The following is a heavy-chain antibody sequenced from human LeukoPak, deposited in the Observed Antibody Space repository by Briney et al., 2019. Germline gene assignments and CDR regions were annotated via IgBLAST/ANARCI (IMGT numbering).Heavy chain of an antibody. V-gene: IGHV4-39*07. CDR1: GGSISSSSYY. CDR3: ACESRGGSYIDY. Sequence: SEPLTLTCTVSGGSISSSSYYWGWIRQPPGKGLEWIGSIYYSGSTYYNPSLKSRVTISVDTSKNQFSLKLSSVTAADTAVYYCACESRGGSYIDYWGQGTLVTVSS. D-gene: IGHD1-26*01. CDR2: IYYSGST. J-gene: IGHJ4*02.